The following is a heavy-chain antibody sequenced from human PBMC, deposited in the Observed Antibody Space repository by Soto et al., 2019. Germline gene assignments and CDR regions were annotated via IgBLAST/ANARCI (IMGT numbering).Heavy chain of an antibody. Sequence: PSETLSLTCTVSGGSVSSGSYYWSWIRQPPGKGPEWIGYIYYSGSTNYNPSLKSRVTISVDTSKNQFSLKLSSVTAADTAVYYCARKIGGNYDFWSGPKRPNWFDPWGQGTLVTVSS. CDR3: ARKIGGNYDFWSGPKRPNWFDP. CDR2: IYYSGST. D-gene: IGHD3-3*01. J-gene: IGHJ5*02. V-gene: IGHV4-61*01. CDR1: GGSVSSGSYY.